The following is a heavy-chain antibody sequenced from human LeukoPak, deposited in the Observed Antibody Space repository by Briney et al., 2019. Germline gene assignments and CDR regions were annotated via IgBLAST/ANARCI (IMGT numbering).Heavy chain of an antibody. Sequence: SQTLSLTCAISGDSVPSNSAAWNWIRQSPSRGLEWLGRTYYRSKWYNDYAVSVKSRITINPDTSKNQFSLQLNSVTPEDTAVYYCAREQRGSDIRRGVMSYWGQGTLVTVSS. CDR3: AREQRGSDIRRGVMSY. CDR1: GDSVPSNSAA. V-gene: IGHV6-1*01. D-gene: IGHD3-10*01. J-gene: IGHJ4*02. CDR2: TYYRSKWYN.